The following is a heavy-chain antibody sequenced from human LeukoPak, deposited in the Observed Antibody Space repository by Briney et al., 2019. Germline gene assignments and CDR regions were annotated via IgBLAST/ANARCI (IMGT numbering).Heavy chain of an antibody. V-gene: IGHV2-5*02. D-gene: IGHD3-3*01. Sequence: ESGPTLVHPTQPLTLTCTFSGFSLSTSGLGVGWIRQPPVKALEWLALIYWDDDKRYSPSVKSRLTITKDTSKNQVVLTMTSLDPVDTATYYCAHRNFRSGSYHFDYWGQGTLVTVSS. J-gene: IGHJ4*02. CDR2: IYWDDDK. CDR1: GFSLSTSGLG. CDR3: AHRNFRSGSYHFDY.